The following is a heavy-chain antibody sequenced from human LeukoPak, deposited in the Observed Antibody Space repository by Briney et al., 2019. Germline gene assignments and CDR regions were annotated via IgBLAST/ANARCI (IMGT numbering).Heavy chain of an antibody. D-gene: IGHD3-10*01. J-gene: IGHJ4*02. CDR2: IYYSGST. CDR3: ARVRWFGELFFDY. Sequence: SETLSLTCAVSGGSISSSSYYWGWIRQPPGKGLEWIGSIYYSGSTYYNPSLKSRVTISVGTSKNQFSLKLSSVTAADTAVYYCARVRWFGELFFDYWGQGTLVTVSS. V-gene: IGHV4-39*07. CDR1: GGSISSSSYY.